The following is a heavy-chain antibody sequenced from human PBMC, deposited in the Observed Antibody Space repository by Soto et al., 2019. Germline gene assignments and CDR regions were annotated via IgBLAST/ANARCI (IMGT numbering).Heavy chain of an antibody. CDR1: WFAITNNY. CDR2: IYSGGTT. J-gene: IGHJ4*02. V-gene: IGHV3-53*01. CDR3: ARDASTGTFIFDY. D-gene: IGHD3-9*01. Sequence: VGSLGLGCAASWFAITNNYMDGVLQAPGKGLEWISLIYSGGTTYYADSVKGRFAISRDDSKNTVSLQMNSLRAEDTAVYYCARDASTGTFIFDYWGQGTLVTVSS.